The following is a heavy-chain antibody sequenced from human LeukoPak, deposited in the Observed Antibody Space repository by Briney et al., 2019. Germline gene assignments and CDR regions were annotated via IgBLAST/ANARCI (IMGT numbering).Heavy chain of an antibody. D-gene: IGHD4-17*01. CDR1: GGSISSYY. V-gene: IGHV4-39*07. CDR3: ARGHGDLGYFDY. Sequence: PSETLSLTCTVSGGSISSYYWSWIRQPPGKGLEWIGSIYYSGSTYYNPSLKSRVTISVDTSKNQFSLKLSSVTAADTAVYYCARGHGDLGYFDYWGQGTLVTVSS. CDR2: IYYSGST. J-gene: IGHJ4*02.